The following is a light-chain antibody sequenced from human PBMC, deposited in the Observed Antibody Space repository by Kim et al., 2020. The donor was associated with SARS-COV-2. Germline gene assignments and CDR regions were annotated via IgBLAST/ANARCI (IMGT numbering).Light chain of an antibody. CDR3: CSYAGSYTLI. J-gene: IGLJ2*01. V-gene: IGLV2-11*01. Sequence: GQSVTISCTGTSSDVGGYNYVSWYQHHPGKAPKLMIYDVSKRPSGVPDRFSGSKSGNTASLTISGLQAEDEADYYCCSYAGSYTLIFGGGTKLTVL. CDR2: DVS. CDR1: SSDVGGYNY.